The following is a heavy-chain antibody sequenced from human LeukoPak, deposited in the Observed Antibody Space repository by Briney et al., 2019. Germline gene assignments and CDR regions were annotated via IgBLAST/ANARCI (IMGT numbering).Heavy chain of an antibody. Sequence: KPSETLSLTCAVHGGSFSGYYWSWIRQPPGKGLEWIGEINHSGSTNYNPSLKSRVTISVDTSKNQFSLKLSSVTAADTAVYYCARRRVDGGSREFDYWGQGTLVTVSS. CDR3: ARRRVDGGSREFDY. J-gene: IGHJ4*02. CDR2: INHSGST. CDR1: GGSFSGYY. V-gene: IGHV4-34*01. D-gene: IGHD1-26*01.